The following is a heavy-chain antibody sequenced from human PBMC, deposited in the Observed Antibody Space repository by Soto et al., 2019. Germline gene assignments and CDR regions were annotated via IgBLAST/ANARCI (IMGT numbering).Heavy chain of an antibody. CDR1: GYTFTSYA. CDR2: INAGNGNT. Sequence: ASVKVSCKASGYTFTSYAMHWVRQAPGQRLEWMGWINAGNGNTKYSQKFQGRVTITRGTSASTAYMELSSLRSEDTAVYYCARDDYYDSSGYYPGGYWGQGTLVTVSS. V-gene: IGHV1-3*01. J-gene: IGHJ4*02. CDR3: ARDDYYDSSGYYPGGY. D-gene: IGHD3-22*01.